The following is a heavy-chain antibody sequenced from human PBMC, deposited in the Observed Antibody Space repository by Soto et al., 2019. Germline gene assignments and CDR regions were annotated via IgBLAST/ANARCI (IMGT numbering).Heavy chain of an antibody. CDR2: ISYDGTNT. CDR3: AKDRAFWSGTHDAFDI. V-gene: IGHV3-30*18. D-gene: IGHD3-3*01. J-gene: IGHJ3*02. CDR1: EFTFSSYG. Sequence: PGGLLRLSWAASEFTFSSYGGHWVRQAPGKGLEWLSVISYDGTNTYYTDSVKGRFTISRDNSKNTLYLQMNTLRGEDTAVYYCAKDRAFWSGTHDAFDIWGQGTMVT.